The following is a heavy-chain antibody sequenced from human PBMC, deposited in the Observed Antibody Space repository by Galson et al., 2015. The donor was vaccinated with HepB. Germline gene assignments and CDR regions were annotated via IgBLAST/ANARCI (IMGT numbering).Heavy chain of an antibody. Sequence: SVKVSCKASGYTFTSYGISWVRQAPGQGLEWMGGINTKTGNPTYAQGFTGRFVLSLDTSVTTAYLQISSLKAEDTAVYFCARVTSRYDYNRRGYSYYYYGMDVWGQGTTVTVSS. V-gene: IGHV7-4-1*02. CDR3: ARVTSRYDYNRRGYSYYYYGMDV. CDR2: INTKTGNP. D-gene: IGHD3-22*01. J-gene: IGHJ6*02. CDR1: GYTFTSYG.